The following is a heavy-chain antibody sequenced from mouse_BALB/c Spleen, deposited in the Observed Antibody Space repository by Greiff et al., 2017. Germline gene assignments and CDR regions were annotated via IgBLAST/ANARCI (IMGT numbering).Heavy chain of an antibody. CDR3: ARDHPTMITGFAY. J-gene: IGHJ3*01. CDR2: IWAGGST. V-gene: IGHV2-9*02. Sequence: VQLMESGPGLVAPSQSLSITCTVSGFSLTSYGVHWVRQPPGKGLEWLGVIWAGGSTNYNSALMSRLSISKDNSKSQVFLKMNSLQTDDTAMYYCARDHPTMITGFAYWGQGTLVTVSA. D-gene: IGHD2-4*01. CDR1: GFSLTSYG.